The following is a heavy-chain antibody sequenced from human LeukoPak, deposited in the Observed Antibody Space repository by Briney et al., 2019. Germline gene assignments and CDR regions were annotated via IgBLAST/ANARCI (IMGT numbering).Heavy chain of an antibody. CDR1: EFVFSNYE. V-gene: IGHV3-30-3*01. CDR2: ISYDGSNK. D-gene: IGHD2-15*01. CDR3: ARDRSGGSWVDY. J-gene: IGHJ4*02. Sequence: GGSLRLSCVASEFVFSNYEMNWVRQAPGKGLEWVAVISYDGSNKYYADSVKGRFTISRDNSKNTLYLQMNSLRAEDTAVYYCARDRSGGSWVDYWGQGTLVTVSS.